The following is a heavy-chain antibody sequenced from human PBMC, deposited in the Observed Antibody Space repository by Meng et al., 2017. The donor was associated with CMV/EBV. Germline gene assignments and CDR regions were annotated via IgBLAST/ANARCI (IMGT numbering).Heavy chain of an antibody. CDR3: ARRLAAAEGTSFSYYGMDV. J-gene: IGHJ6*02. CDR2: IYYSGST. V-gene: IGHV4-59*01. Sequence: GSLRLSCTVSGGSISSYYWSWIRQPPGKGLEWIGYIYYSGSTNYNPSLKSRVTISVDTSKNQFSLKLSSVTAADTAMYYCARRLAAAEGTSFSYYGMDVWGQGTTVTVSS. CDR1: GGSISSYY. D-gene: IGHD6-13*01.